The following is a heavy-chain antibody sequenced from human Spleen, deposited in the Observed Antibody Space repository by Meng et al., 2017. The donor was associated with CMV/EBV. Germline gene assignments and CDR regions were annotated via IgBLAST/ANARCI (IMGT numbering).Heavy chain of an antibody. V-gene: IGHV1-24*01. CDR3: ARDQVGYNYPFDY. J-gene: IGHJ4*02. CDR1: GNTLTDLS. CDR2: FDPEDGET. Sequence: ASVKVSCKVSGNTLTDLSIHWVRQAPGKGLEWMGGFDPEDGETRYAQRFQGRVTMTEDTATETAYMELSSLTSEDTAVYYCARDQVGYNYPFDYWGQGTLVTVSS. D-gene: IGHD5-24*01.